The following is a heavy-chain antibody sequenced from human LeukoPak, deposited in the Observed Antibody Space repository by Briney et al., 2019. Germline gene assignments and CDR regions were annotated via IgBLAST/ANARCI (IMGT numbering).Heavy chain of an antibody. D-gene: IGHD3-10*01. Sequence: GGSLRLSCAASGFTFSSYSMNWVRQAPGKGLEWVSSISSSSSYIYYADSVKGRFTISRDNAKNSLYLQMNSLRAEDTAVYYCARDPNYYGSGGYYMDVWGKGTTVTVSS. CDR1: GFTFSSYS. CDR2: ISSSSSYI. V-gene: IGHV3-21*01. J-gene: IGHJ6*03. CDR3: ARDPNYYGSGGYYMDV.